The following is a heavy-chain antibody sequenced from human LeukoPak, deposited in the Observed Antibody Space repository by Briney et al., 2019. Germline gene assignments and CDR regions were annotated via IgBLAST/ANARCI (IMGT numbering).Heavy chain of an antibody. J-gene: IGHJ4*02. CDR2: ISSSGSTI. CDR3: ARDGDYYDSSGYYSQLFFDY. V-gene: IGHV3-48*03. CDR1: GFTFSSYE. Sequence: GGSLRLPCAASGFTFSSYEMNWVRPAPGKGLEGVSYISSSGSTIYYADSVKGRFTISRDNAKKSLYLQINSLRAEDTAVYYCARDGDYYDSSGYYSQLFFDYWGQGTLVTVSS. D-gene: IGHD3-22*01.